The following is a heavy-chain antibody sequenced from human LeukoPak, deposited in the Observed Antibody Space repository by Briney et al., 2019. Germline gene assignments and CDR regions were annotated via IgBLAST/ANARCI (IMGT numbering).Heavy chain of an antibody. D-gene: IGHD3-22*01. J-gene: IGHJ4*02. V-gene: IGHV1-46*03. CDR3: ARARGYYDSSDY. Sequence: ASVKVSCKASGGTFSSYAISWVRQAPGQGLEWMGIINPSGGSTSYAQKFQGRVTMTRDTSTSTVYMELSSLRSEDTAVYYCARARGYYDSSDYWGQGTLVTVSS. CDR1: GGTFSSYA. CDR2: INPSGGST.